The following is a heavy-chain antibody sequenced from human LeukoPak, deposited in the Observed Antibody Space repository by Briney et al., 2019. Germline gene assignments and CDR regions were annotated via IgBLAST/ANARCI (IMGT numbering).Heavy chain of an antibody. D-gene: IGHD5-18*01. Sequence: PSETLSPTCAVYGGSFSGYYWSWIRQPPGKGLEWIGEINHSGSTNYNPSLKSRVTISVDTSKNQFSLKLSSVTAADTAVYYCAKSYSYGYCPTDYFDYWGQGTLVTVSS. CDR3: AKSYSYGYCPTDYFDY. J-gene: IGHJ4*02. CDR1: GGSFSGYY. CDR2: INHSGST. V-gene: IGHV4-34*01.